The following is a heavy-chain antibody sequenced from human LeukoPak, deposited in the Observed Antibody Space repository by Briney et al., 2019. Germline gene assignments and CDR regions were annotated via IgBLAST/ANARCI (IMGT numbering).Heavy chain of an antibody. V-gene: IGHV3-30-3*01. J-gene: IGHJ4*02. CDR3: ARYVTALDY. D-gene: IGHD2-21*02. Sequence: GGSLRLSCAASGFTFSSYAMHWVRQAPGKGLEWVAVISYDGSNKYYADSVKGRFTISRDNAKNSLYLQMNSLRAEDTALYYCARYVTALDYWGQGTLVTVSS. CDR1: GFTFSSYA. CDR2: ISYDGSNK.